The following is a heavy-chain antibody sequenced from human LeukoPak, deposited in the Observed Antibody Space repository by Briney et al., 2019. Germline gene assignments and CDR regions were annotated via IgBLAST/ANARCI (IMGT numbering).Heavy chain of an antibody. CDR1: GYTFTSYD. D-gene: IGHD1-7*01. V-gene: IGHV1-8*01. CDR2: MNPNSGNT. CDR3: ARNYYYYYYGMDV. J-gene: IGHJ6*02. Sequence: RASVKVSCKASGYTFTSYDINWVRQATGQGLEWMGWMNPNSGNTGYAQKFQGRVTMTRDTSTSTVYMELSSLRSEDTAVYYCARNYYYYYYGMDVWGQGTTVTVSS.